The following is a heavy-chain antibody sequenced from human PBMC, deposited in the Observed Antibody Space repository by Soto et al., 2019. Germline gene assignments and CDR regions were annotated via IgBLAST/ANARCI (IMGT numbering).Heavy chain of an antibody. J-gene: IGHJ4*02. CDR3: ARLYTGYEAFDY. D-gene: IGHD5-12*01. CDR1: GGSINSGDYY. V-gene: IGHV4-30-4*01. CDR2: IYYSGST. Sequence: PSETLSLTCSVSGGSINSGDYYWIWIRQSPGKGLEWIGYIYYSGSTYYNPPLKSRSTISIDTSKNQFFLDVDSVTAADTAVYYCARLYTGYEAFDYWGQGTLVTVSS.